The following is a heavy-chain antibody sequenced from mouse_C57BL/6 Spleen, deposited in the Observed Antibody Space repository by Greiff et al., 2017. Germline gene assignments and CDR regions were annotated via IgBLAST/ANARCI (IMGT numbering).Heavy chain of an antibody. CDR2: INYDGSST. V-gene: IGHV5-16*01. D-gene: IGHD2-5*01. J-gene: IGHJ4*01. Sequence: EVKVVESEGGLVQPGSSMKLSCTASGFTFSDYYMAWVRQVPEKGLEWVANINYDGSSTYYLDSLKSRFIISRDNAKNILYLQMSRLKSEDTATYYCAREGGYYSNGYAMDYWGQGTSVTVSS. CDR1: GFTFSDYY. CDR3: AREGGYYSNGYAMDY.